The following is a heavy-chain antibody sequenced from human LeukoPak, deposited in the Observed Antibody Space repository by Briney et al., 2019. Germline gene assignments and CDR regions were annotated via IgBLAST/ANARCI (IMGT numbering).Heavy chain of an antibody. J-gene: IGHJ4*02. CDR1: GFTFDDYA. CDR2: ISWNSGSI. V-gene: IGHV3-9*01. D-gene: IGHD1-26*01. CDR3: ASPGWELRY. Sequence: TGGPLRLSCAASGFTFDDYAMHWVRQAPGKGLEWVSGISWNSGSIGYADSVKGRFTISRDNAKNSLYLQMNSLRAEDTAVYYCASPGWELRYWGQGTLVTVSS.